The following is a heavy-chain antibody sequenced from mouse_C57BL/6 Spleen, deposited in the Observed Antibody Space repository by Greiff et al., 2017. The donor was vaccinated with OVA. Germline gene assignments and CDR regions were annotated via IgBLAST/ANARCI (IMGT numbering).Heavy chain of an antibody. D-gene: IGHD2-5*01. CDR3: ARKPYYSNSYAMDY. V-gene: IGHV1-80*01. Sequence: QVQLKQSGAELVKPGASVKISCKASGYAFSSYWMNWVKQRPGKGLEWIGQIYPGDGDTNYNGKFKGKATLTADKSSSTAYMQLSSLTSEDSAVYFCARKPYYSNSYAMDYWGQGTSVTVSS. CDR1: GYAFSSYW. J-gene: IGHJ4*01. CDR2: IYPGDGDT.